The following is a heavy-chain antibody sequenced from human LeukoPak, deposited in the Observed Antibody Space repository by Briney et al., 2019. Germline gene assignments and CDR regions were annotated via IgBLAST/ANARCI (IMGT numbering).Heavy chain of an antibody. Sequence: ASVKVSCKASVYTFTSYDINWVRQATGQGLEWMGWMNPNSGNTGYAQKFQGRVTITRDTSASTAYMELSSLRSEDMAVYYCARDGYCTNGVCYTMDVWGKGTTVTVSS. CDR2: MNPNSGNT. V-gene: IGHV1-8*03. CDR1: VYTFTSYD. CDR3: ARDGYCTNGVCYTMDV. D-gene: IGHD2-8*01. J-gene: IGHJ6*04.